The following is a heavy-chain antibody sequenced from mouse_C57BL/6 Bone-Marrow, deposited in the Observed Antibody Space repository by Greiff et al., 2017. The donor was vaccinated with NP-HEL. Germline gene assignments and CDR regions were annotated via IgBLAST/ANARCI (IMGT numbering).Heavy chain of an antibody. CDR2: INPYNGGT. D-gene: IGHD2-1*01. J-gene: IGHJ2*01. CDR1: GYTFTDYY. V-gene: IGHV1-19*01. Sequence: EVQLQESGPVLVKPGASVKMSCKASGYTFTDYYMNWVKQSHGKSLEWIGVINPYNGGTSYNQKFKGKATLTVDKSSSTAYMELNSLTSEDSAVYYCARSDYYGNGGGFDYWGQGTTLTVSS. CDR3: ARSDYYGNGGGFDY.